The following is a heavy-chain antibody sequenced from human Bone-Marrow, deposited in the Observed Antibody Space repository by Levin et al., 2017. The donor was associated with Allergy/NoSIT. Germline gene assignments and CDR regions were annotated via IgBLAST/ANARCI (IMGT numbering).Heavy chain of an antibody. V-gene: IGHV3-21*01. D-gene: IGHD3-22*01. CDR1: GFTFSSYS. CDR3: ATPPTTAYYYDSSGYYNSLP. J-gene: IGHJ5*02. Sequence: PGGSLRLSCAASGFTFSSYSMNWVRQAPGKGLEWVSSISSSSSYIYYADSVKGRFTISRDNAKNSLYLQMNSLRAEDTAVYYCATPPTTAYYYDSSGYYNSLPWGQGTLVTVSS. CDR2: ISSSSSYI.